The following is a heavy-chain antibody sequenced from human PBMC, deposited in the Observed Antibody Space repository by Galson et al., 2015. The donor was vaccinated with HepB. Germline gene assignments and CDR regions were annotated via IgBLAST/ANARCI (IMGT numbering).Heavy chain of an antibody. CDR2: ISSSGSTI. V-gene: IGHV3-48*03. J-gene: IGHJ4*02. Sequence: SLRLSCAASGFTFSSYEMNWVRQAPGKGLEWVSYISSSGSTIYYADSVKGRFTISRDNAKNSLYLQMNSLRAEDTAVYYCAREVERWLPNWGQGTLVTVSS. CDR3: AREVERWLPN. D-gene: IGHD5-24*01. CDR1: GFTFSSYE.